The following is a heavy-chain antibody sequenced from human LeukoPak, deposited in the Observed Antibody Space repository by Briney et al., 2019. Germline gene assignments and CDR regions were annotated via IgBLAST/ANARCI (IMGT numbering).Heavy chain of an antibody. Sequence: SETLSLTCAVYGGSFSGYYWSWIRQPPGKGLEWIGEINHSGSTNYNPSLKSRVTISVDTSKNQFSLKLSSVTAADTAVYYCAIDPIYVLGSYRNYFDYWGQGTLVTVSS. V-gene: IGHV4-34*01. CDR2: INHSGST. CDR3: AIDPIYVLGSYRNYFDY. J-gene: IGHJ4*02. D-gene: IGHD3-16*01. CDR1: GGSFSGYY.